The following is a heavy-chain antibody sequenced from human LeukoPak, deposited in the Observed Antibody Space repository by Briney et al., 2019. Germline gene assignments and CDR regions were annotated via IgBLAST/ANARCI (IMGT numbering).Heavy chain of an antibody. J-gene: IGHJ4*02. CDR2: VDPSDGAT. Sequence: GASVKVSCKAAGHTFTTYNFYWVRQAPGQGLEWMGIVDPSDGATSYAQKFRGRVAITRDMSTSTIYLELKSLRSDDTALYYCAGDRGRTFDFEFWGQGTQVTVS. D-gene: IGHD1-14*01. V-gene: IGHV1-46*01. CDR3: AGDRGRTFDFEF. CDR1: GHTFTTYN.